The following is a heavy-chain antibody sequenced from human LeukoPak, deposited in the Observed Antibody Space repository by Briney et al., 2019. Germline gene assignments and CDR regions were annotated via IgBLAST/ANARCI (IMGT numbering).Heavy chain of an antibody. CDR2: ISGSGGST. V-gene: IGHV3-23*01. D-gene: IGHD3-9*01. CDR3: AKDGGEYYDILTGYYPRLYYMDV. CDR1: GFTFSTYG. Sequence: GGSLRLSCVASGFTFSTYGMSWVHQAPGKGLEWVSAISGSGGSTYYADPVKGRFTISRDNSKNTLSPQMNSLRAEDAAVYYCAKDGGEYYDILTGYYPRLYYMDVWGKGTTVTISS. J-gene: IGHJ6*03.